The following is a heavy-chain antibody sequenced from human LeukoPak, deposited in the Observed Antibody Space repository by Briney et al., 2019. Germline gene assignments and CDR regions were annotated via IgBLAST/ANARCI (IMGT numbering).Heavy chain of an antibody. J-gene: IGHJ5*02. D-gene: IGHD6-25*01. Sequence: ASVKVSCKTSGYTFTSYYMHWVRQAPGQGLEWMGIINPSSGTTTYAQRFQDRVTMTRDTSTTTVYMELSSLRSEDTAVYSCARGGYSSGWHRYYAVDAWGQGTLVTVSS. CDR2: INPSSGTT. V-gene: IGHV1-46*01. CDR1: GYTFTSYY. CDR3: ARGGYSSGWHRYYAVDA.